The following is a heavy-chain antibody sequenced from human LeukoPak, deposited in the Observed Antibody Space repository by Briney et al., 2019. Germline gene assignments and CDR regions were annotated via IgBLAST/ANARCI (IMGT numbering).Heavy chain of an antibody. CDR1: VGSISSSSYY. CDR3: ARQAGTMVRHFDY. Sequence: PSETLSLTCTVSVGSISSSSYYWGWIRQPPGKGLEWIGSIYYSGSTYYNPSLKSRVTISVDTSKNQFSLKLSSVTAADTAVYYCARQAGTMVRHFDYWGQGTLVTVSS. V-gene: IGHV4-39*01. CDR2: IYYSGST. D-gene: IGHD3-10*01. J-gene: IGHJ4*02.